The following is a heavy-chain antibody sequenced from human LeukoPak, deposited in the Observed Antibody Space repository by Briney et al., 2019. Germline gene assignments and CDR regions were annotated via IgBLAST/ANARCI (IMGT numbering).Heavy chain of an antibody. J-gene: IGHJ4*02. CDR2: ISSSGRTI. D-gene: IGHD6-6*01. CDR3: ATSNIAARDY. Sequence: GGSLRLSCAASGFTFSDYDMSWIRQAPGKGLEWVSYISSSGRTIYYADSVKGRFTISRDNSKNSLYLQMNSLRAEDTAVYYCATSNIAARDYWGQGTLVTVSS. CDR1: GFTFSDYD. V-gene: IGHV3-11*01.